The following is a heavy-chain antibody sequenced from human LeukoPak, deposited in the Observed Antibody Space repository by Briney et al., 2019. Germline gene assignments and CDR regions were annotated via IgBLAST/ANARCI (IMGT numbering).Heavy chain of an antibody. V-gene: IGHV4-39*07. CDR3: ARETYYYDSSGHPHSSYYYYYMDV. CDR1: GGYITSSSYY. J-gene: IGHJ6*03. CDR2: IYFSGSP. D-gene: IGHD3-22*01. Sequence: PSETLSLTCTVSGGYITSSSYYWGWIRQPPGKGLEWIGSIYFSGSPYHNPSLKSRVTISVDTSKNQFSLKLSSVTAADTAVYYCARETYYYDSSGHPHSSYYYYYMDVWGKGTTVTVSS.